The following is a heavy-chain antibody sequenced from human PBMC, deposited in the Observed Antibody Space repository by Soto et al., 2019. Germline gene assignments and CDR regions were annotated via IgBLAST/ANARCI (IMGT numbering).Heavy chain of an antibody. Sequence: ASVKVSCKASGYTFTSYYIHWVRQAPGQGLEWMGIFNPSGGSRTYAQKFQGRVTMTTDTSTSTAYMELRSLRSDDTAVYYCARDRPAATPTPFYNWFDPWGQGTLVTVSS. CDR2: FNPSGGSR. CDR3: ARDRPAATPTPFYNWFDP. J-gene: IGHJ5*02. CDR1: GYTFTSYY. V-gene: IGHV1-46*01. D-gene: IGHD2-2*01.